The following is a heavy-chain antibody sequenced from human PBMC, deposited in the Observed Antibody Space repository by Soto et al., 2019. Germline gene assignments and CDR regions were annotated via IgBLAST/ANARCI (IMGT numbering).Heavy chain of an antibody. D-gene: IGHD3-10*01. CDR1: GFTFSSYS. Sequence: GGSLRLSCAASGFTFSSYSMNWVRQAPGKGLEWVSSISSSSSYIYYADSVKGRFTISRDNAKNSLYLQMNSLRAEDTAVYYCARDLLMVRGVITRDAFDIWGQGTMVTVSS. V-gene: IGHV3-21*01. CDR2: ISSSSSYI. CDR3: ARDLLMVRGVITRDAFDI. J-gene: IGHJ3*02.